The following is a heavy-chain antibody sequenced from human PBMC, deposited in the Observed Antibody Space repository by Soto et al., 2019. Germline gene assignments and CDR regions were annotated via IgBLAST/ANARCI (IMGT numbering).Heavy chain of an antibody. J-gene: IGHJ4*01. D-gene: IGHD3-22*01. CDR3: ASGRDRAKGYYYNSSDYPAIDF. CDR2: ISYSGST. CDR1: GGSFSRGSAY. V-gene: IGHV4-31*03. Sequence: SLSLTCTVSGGSFSRGSAYWGWHLQQRGMGWDSSQYISYSGSTYYNPSVKGRITISGDKSKNQFSLKMSSVTAADTAVYYCASGRDRAKGYYYNSSDYPAIDFWGQGTMVTVSS.